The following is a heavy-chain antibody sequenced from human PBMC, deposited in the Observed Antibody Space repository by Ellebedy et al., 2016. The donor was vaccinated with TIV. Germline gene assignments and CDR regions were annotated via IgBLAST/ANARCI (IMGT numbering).Heavy chain of an antibody. J-gene: IGHJ6*02. CDR3: ARDRRVVPALGMDV. CDR2: IYYSGST. V-gene: IGHV4-61*01. D-gene: IGHD2-2*01. Sequence: SETLSLXXTVSGGSISSSSYYWSWIRQPPGKGLEWIGYIYYSGSTNYNPSLKSRVTISVDTSKNQFSLKLSSVTAADTAVYYCARDRRVVPALGMDVWGQGTTVTVSS. CDR1: GGSISSSSYY.